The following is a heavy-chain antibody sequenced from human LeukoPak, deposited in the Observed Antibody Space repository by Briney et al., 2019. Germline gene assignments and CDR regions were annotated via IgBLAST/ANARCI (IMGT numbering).Heavy chain of an antibody. J-gene: IGHJ6*02. CDR3: ARSYYDFWSEDYYSMDV. CDR1: GGSMSPYH. D-gene: IGHD3-3*01. CDR2: IYYSGST. V-gene: IGHV4-59*01. Sequence: SETLSLTCTVSGGSMSPYHWGWIRQPPGKGLEWTGYIYYSGSTNYNPSLKSRVTISVDTSKNQFSLKLSSVTAADTAVYYCARSYYDFWSEDYYSMDVWGQGTTVTVSS.